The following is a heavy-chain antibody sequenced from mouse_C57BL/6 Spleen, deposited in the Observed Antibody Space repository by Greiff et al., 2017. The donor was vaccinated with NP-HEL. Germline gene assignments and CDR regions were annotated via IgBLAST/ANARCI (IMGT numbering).Heavy chain of an antibody. J-gene: IGHJ4*01. V-gene: IGHV1-81*01. Sequence: VQLQESGAELARPGASVKLSCKASGYTFTSYGISWVKQRTGQGLEWIGEIYPRSGNTYYNEKFKGKATLTADKSSSTAYMELRSLTSEDSAVYFCARSGLGQDYAMDYWGQGTSVTVSS. CDR2: IYPRSGNT. CDR3: ARSGLGQDYAMDY. CDR1: GYTFTSYG. D-gene: IGHD4-1*01.